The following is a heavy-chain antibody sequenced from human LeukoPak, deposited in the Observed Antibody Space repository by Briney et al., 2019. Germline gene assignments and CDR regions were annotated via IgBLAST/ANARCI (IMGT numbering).Heavy chain of an antibody. CDR3: AKAEWELFNHDAFDI. V-gene: IGHV3-23*01. Sequence: GGSLRLSCAASGFTFSSYAMSWVCQAPGKGLEWVSAISGSGGSTYYADSVKGRFTISRDNSKNTLYLQMNSLRAEDTAVYYCAKAEWELFNHDAFDIWGQGTMVTVSS. CDR1: GFTFSSYA. J-gene: IGHJ3*02. D-gene: IGHD1-26*01. CDR2: ISGSGGST.